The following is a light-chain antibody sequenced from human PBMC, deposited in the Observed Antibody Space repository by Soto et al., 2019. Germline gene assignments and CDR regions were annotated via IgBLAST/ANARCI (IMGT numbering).Light chain of an antibody. CDR3: QQSYSTPRT. J-gene: IGKJ1*01. Sequence: DIQMTQSPSSLSASVGDRVTITCRASQSISNYLNWYQQKPGKAPKLLMYAASSLKSGVPSRFSGSGSETDFTLTISSLQPEDFATYYCQQSYSTPRTFGQGTKVDIK. CDR1: QSISNY. CDR2: AAS. V-gene: IGKV1-39*01.